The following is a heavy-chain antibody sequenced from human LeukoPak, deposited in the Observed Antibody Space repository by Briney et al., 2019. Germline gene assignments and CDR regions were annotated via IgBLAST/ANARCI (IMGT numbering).Heavy chain of an antibody. V-gene: IGHV4-30-2*01. CDR3: ARVRSGYDRYFDY. CDR2: IYHNVST. J-gene: IGHJ4*02. CDR1: VGSISSGGYP. Sequence: SEALSLTCAVSVGSISSGGYPWSWIRKPPGNGLKWIGYIYHNVSTYYNPSLKSRVTISVDRSKNQFSLKLSSVTAADTAVYYCARVRSGYDRYFDYWGQGTLVTVSS. D-gene: IGHD5-12*01.